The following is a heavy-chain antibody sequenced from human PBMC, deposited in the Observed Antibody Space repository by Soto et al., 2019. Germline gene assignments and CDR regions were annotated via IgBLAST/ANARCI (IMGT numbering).Heavy chain of an antibody. CDR1: GYTFTSYG. Sequence: QIQLEQSGAEVKTPGASVKVSCKASGYTFTSYGISWVRQAPGQGLEWVGWISPYTGNRNYTESLQGRVTMTTDTSTSTAYMELKSLTSDDTAVYFCARIRRRTNTPEAHLDHWGQGSLVTVSS. CDR3: ARIRRRTNTPEAHLDH. CDR2: ISPYTGNR. J-gene: IGHJ4*02. V-gene: IGHV1-18*01.